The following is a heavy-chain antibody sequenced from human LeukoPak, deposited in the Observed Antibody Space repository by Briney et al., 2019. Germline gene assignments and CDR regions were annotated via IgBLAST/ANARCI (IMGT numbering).Heavy chain of an antibody. Sequence: GGSLRLSCAASGYTFSSYTMNWVRQAPGKGREWVSSISGSSSFIYYADSVKGRFTISRDNAKNSLYLQMNSLRAEDTAVYYCAKGQFGADFGGQGTLVTVSS. V-gene: IGHV3-21*01. CDR1: GYTFSSYT. CDR2: ISGSSSFI. J-gene: IGHJ4*02. CDR3: AKGQFGADF. D-gene: IGHD3-16*01.